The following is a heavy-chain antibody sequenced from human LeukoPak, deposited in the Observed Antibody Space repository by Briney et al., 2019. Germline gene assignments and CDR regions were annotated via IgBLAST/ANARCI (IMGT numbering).Heavy chain of an antibody. CDR2: INHSGST. CDR3: ARLHYFVDTAMVLSAP. Sequence: SETLSLTCAVYGGSFSGYYWSWIRQPPGKGLEWIGEINHSGSTNYNPSLKSRVTISVDTSKNQFSLKLSSVTAADTAVYYCARLHYFVDTAMVLSAPWGHVTLVT. J-gene: IGHJ5*02. V-gene: IGHV4-34*01. CDR1: GGSFSGYY. D-gene: IGHD5-18*01.